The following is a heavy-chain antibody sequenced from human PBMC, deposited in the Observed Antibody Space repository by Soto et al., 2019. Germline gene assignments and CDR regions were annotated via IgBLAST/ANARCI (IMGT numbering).Heavy chain of an antibody. V-gene: IGHV4-59*01. J-gene: IGHJ6*02. CDR1: GGSISSYY. Sequence: PSETLSLTCTVSGGSISSYYWSWIRQPPGKGLEWIGYIYYSGSTNYNPSLKSRVTISVDTSKNQFSLKLSSVTAADTAVYYCARDQRYCSGGSCYSGYYGMDVWGQGTTVTVSS. CDR3: ARDQRYCSGGSCYSGYYGMDV. CDR2: IYYSGST. D-gene: IGHD2-15*01.